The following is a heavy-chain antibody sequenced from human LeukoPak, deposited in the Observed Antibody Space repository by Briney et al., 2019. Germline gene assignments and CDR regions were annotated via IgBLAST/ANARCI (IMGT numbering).Heavy chain of an antibody. CDR3: ARAHISGDYDSSGYPFDY. CDR1: GGTFSGYA. J-gene: IGHJ4*02. V-gene: IGHV1-69*04. Sequence: SVKVSCKASGGTFSGYAISWVRQAPGQGLEWMGRIIPILGIANYAQKFQGRVTITADKSTSTAYMELSSLRSEDTAVYYCARAHISGDYDSSGYPFDYWGQGTLVTVSS. D-gene: IGHD3-22*01. CDR2: IIPILGIA.